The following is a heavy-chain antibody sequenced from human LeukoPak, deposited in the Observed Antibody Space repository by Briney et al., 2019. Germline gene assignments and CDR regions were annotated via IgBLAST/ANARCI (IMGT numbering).Heavy chain of an antibody. CDR1: GYTFTGYY. J-gene: IGHJ4*02. CDR2: INPNSGGT. CDR3: ARARGMSRQYYFDY. Sequence: GASVNVSFKASGYTFTGYYMHWVRQAPGQGLEWMGRINPNSGGTNYAQKFQGRVTMTRDTSISTAYMELSRLRSDDTAVYYCARARGMSRQYYFDYWGQGTLVTVSS. V-gene: IGHV1-2*06. D-gene: IGHD3-16*01.